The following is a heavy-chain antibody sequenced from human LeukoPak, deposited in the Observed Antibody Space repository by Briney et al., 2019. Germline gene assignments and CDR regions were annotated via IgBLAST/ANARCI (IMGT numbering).Heavy chain of an antibody. J-gene: IGHJ4*02. D-gene: IGHD1-26*01. CDR3: AREHRNVGATIDW. V-gene: IGHV3-74*01. Sequence: GGSRRLSCAASGFTFSSYWMHWVRQVPGKGLVWVSRISPDGTTTSYADSVKGRFTISRDNAKSTLYLQVNSPRAEDTAVYYCAREHRNVGATIDWWGQGTLVTVSS. CDR1: GFTFSSYW. CDR2: ISPDGTTT.